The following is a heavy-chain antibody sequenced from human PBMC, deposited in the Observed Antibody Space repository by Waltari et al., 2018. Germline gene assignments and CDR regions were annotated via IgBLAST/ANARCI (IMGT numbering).Heavy chain of an antibody. CDR2: MTADGRSR. J-gene: IGHJ2*01. CDR1: GFSFSQYH. CDR3: AKADFGDPFWYFDL. V-gene: IGHV3-23*01. Sequence: EVQLLASGGGFVQPGGSLRLSCAASGFSFSQYHMAWVRQAPGKGLEWVSTMTADGRSRNYADSVKGRFTISRDNSQNTLDLQMNTLRAEDTAVYFCAKADFGDPFWYFDLWGRGTLVTVSA. D-gene: IGHD4-17*01.